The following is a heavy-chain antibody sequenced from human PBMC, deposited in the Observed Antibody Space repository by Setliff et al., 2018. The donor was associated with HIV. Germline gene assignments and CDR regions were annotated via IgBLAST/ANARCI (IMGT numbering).Heavy chain of an antibody. V-gene: IGHV3-30*18. D-gene: IGHD6-19*01. CDR3: AKDRLIAVAGRGLDY. J-gene: IGHJ4*02. CDR1: GFTSSSYG. Sequence: LRLSCAASGFTSSSYGMHWVRQAPGKGLEWVAVIWYDGSNKYYADSVKGRFTISRDNSKNTLYLQVNSLRAEDTAVYYCAKDRLIAVAGRGLDYWGQGTLVTVSS. CDR2: IWYDGSNK.